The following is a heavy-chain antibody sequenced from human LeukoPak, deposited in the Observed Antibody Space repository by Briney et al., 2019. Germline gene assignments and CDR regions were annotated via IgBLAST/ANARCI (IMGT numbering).Heavy chain of an antibody. Sequence: SETLSLTCTVSGGSISSYYWSWIRQPPGKGLEWIGYIYYSGSTNYNPSLKSRVTISVKTSKNQFSLKLSSVTAADTAVYYCARGLHYDILTGYYYYYYYMDVWGKGTTVTVSS. V-gene: IGHV4-59*12. D-gene: IGHD3-9*01. J-gene: IGHJ6*03. CDR1: GGSISSYY. CDR3: ARGLHYDILTGYYYYYYYMDV. CDR2: IYYSGST.